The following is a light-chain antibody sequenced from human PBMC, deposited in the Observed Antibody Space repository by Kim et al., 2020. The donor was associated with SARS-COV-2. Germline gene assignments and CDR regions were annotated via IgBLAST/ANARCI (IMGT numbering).Light chain of an antibody. CDR3: QQYDILPLT. CDR2: DAS. Sequence: DIQMTQSPSSLSASVEDRVTITCQASQDISNYLNWYQQKPGKAPKLLIYDASNLETGVPSRFSGSGSGTDFTFTISTLQPEDIATYYCQQYDILPLTFGGGTKVDIK. J-gene: IGKJ4*01. V-gene: IGKV1-33*01. CDR1: QDISNY.